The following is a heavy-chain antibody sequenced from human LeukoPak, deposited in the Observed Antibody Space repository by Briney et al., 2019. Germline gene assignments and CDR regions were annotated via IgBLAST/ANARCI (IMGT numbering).Heavy chain of an antibody. J-gene: IGHJ4*02. CDR2: MNPNSGNT. CDR1: GYTFTSYD. D-gene: IGHD6-13*01. CDR3: ARSWVAAAACFDY. Sequence: ASVKVSCKASGYTFTSYDINWVRQATGQGLEWMGWMNPNSGNTGYAQKFQGRVTMTRNTSISTAYMELSSLRSEDTAVYYCARSWVAAAACFDYWGQGTLVPVSS. V-gene: IGHV1-8*01.